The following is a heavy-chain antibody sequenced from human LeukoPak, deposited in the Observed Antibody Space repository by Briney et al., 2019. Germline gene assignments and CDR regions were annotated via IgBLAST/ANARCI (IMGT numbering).Heavy chain of an antibody. D-gene: IGHD2/OR15-2a*01. J-gene: IGHJ6*03. CDR3: AKDGSMPWGYYMDV. CDR2: ISSSNTI. V-gene: IGHV3-48*03. Sequence: PGGSLRLSCAASGFTFSSYEMNWVRQAPGKGLEWVSYISSSNTIYYADSVKGRFTISRDNAKNSLYLEMNSLRAEDTAVYYCAKDGSMPWGYYMDVWGKGTTVTISS. CDR1: GFTFSSYE.